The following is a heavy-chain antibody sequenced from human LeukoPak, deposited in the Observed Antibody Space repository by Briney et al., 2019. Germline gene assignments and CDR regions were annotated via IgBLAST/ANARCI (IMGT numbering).Heavy chain of an antibody. D-gene: IGHD4-17*01. V-gene: IGHV3-20*04. J-gene: IGHJ6*03. CDR3: ASLPTVTTSGYMDV. CDR1: GFTFDDYG. Sequence: GGSLRLSCAASGFTFDDYGMSWVRQAPGKGLEWVSGINWNGGSTGYADSVKGRFTISRDNAKNSLYLQMNSLRAEDTAVYYCASLPTVTTSGYMDVWGKGTTVTVSS. CDR2: INWNGGST.